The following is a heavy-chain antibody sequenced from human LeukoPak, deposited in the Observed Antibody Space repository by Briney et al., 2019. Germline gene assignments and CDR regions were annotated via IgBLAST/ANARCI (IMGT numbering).Heavy chain of an antibody. Sequence: KPSETLSLTCAVYGGSFSGYYWSWISQPPGKGLEWIGEINHSGSTNYNPSLKSRVTISVDTSKNQFSLKLSSVTAAGTAVYYCARGACSGGSCYSFPHWFDPWGQGTLVTASS. CDR3: ARGACSGGSCYSFPHWFDP. CDR2: INHSGST. J-gene: IGHJ5*02. V-gene: IGHV4-34*01. D-gene: IGHD2-15*01. CDR1: GGSFSGYY.